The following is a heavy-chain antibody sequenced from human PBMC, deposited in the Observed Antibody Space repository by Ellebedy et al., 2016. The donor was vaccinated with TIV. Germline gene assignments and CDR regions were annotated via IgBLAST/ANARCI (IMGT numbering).Heavy chain of an antibody. CDR3: ARDGCSSTSCWYYYMDV. D-gene: IGHD2-2*01. Sequence: GGSLRLSXAASGFTFSSYAMSWVRQAPGKGLEWVSAISGSGGSTYYADSVKGRFTISRDNAKNSLYLQMNSLRDEDTAVYYCARDGCSSTSCWYYYMDVWGKGTTVTVSS. V-gene: IGHV3-23*01. J-gene: IGHJ6*03. CDR1: GFTFSSYA. CDR2: ISGSGGST.